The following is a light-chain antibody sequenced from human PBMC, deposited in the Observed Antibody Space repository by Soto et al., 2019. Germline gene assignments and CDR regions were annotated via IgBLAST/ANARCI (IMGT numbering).Light chain of an antibody. J-gene: IGKJ1*01. CDR3: HQSDYSPWT. Sequence: ETVLMQSPDTLSLSPGERVTLSCRASQSLPSNSLAWYQQKPGQPPRLLFYGASSRPTGVPDRFVGSGSGTDFSLTFSRLEAEDSAVFFCHQSDYSPWTFGQGTKVEV. CDR1: QSLPSNS. V-gene: IGKV3-20*01. CDR2: GAS.